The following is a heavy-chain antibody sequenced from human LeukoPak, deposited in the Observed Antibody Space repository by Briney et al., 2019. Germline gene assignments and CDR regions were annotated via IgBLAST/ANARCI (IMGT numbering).Heavy chain of an antibody. Sequence: GGSLRLSCAVSGFIFSSYWMSWVRQAPGKGPEWVAHIRQDGSEKDYVDSVKGRFTISRDNAKNSLYLQMSSLRAEDTAEYYCARGSRISVYWGQGTQVTVSS. CDR3: ARGSRISVY. D-gene: IGHD2-15*01. V-gene: IGHV3-7*01. CDR2: IRQDGSEK. CDR1: GFIFSSYW. J-gene: IGHJ4*02.